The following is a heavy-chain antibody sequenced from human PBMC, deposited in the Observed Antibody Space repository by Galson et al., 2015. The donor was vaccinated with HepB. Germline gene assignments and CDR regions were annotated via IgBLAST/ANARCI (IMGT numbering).Heavy chain of an antibody. D-gene: IGHD1-26*01. CDR2: ISYDGNNK. Sequence: SLRLSCAASGFIFSGYGMHWVRQAPGKGLEWVAVISYDGNNKYYADSVKGQFIISRDNSKNTLYLQMNSLRTEDTAVYYCAKDSYSGQAGFDYWGQGILVTVSS. J-gene: IGHJ4*02. V-gene: IGHV3-30*18. CDR3: AKDSYSGQAGFDY. CDR1: GFIFSGYG.